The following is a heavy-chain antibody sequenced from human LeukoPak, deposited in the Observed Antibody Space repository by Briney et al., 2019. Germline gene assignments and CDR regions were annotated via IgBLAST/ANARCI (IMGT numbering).Heavy chain of an antibody. CDR3: AKDGQSFNSMYDYFDS. CDR2: IGGGDT. D-gene: IGHD2-8*01. CDR1: GFTFRNFA. J-gene: IGHJ4*02. Sequence: QPGGSLRLSCSTSGFTFRNFAMSGVRQAPGKGLEGVSSIGGGDTYYADSVKGRFTISRDDSRSTVDLQMSSLRAEDTAVYYCAKDGQSFNSMYDYFDSWGQGTLVTVSS. V-gene: IGHV3-23*01.